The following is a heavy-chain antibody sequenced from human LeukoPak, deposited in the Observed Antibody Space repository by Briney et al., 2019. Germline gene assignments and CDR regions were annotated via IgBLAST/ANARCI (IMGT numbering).Heavy chain of an antibody. CDR2: IYPRDGST. Sequence: ASVKVSCKASGYTFTSNYIHWVRQAPGQGLVWMGMIYPRDGSTSYAQKFQGGVTVTRDTSTSTVHIELSGLRSEDTAVYYCARDQEGFDYWGQGTLVTVSS. J-gene: IGHJ4*02. V-gene: IGHV1-46*01. CDR3: ARDQEGFDY. CDR1: GYTFTSNY.